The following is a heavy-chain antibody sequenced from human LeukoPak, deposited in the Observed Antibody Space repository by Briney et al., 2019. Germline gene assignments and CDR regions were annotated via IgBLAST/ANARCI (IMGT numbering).Heavy chain of an antibody. CDR3: XRDYRXXRAPXXXDY. V-gene: IGHV3-7*01. CDR2: IKQDGSEK. J-gene: IGHJ4*02. Sequence: PGGSLRLSCSASGFTFSSYWMSWVRQAPGKGLEWVANIKQDGSEKYYVDSVKGRFTISRDNAKSSLYLQMNSLRAEDTAVYDXXRDYRXXRAPXXXDYWGQG. CDR1: GFTFSSYW. D-gene: IGHD1-26*01.